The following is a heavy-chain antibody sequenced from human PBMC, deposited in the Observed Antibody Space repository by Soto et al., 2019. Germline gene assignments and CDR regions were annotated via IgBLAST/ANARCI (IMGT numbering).Heavy chain of an antibody. CDR2: IFYSGST. CDR3: ARVFPSYCGGDCAYFDS. J-gene: IGHJ4*02. Sequence: QVQLQESGPGLVMPSETLSLTCTVSGGSVNSYYWSWIRQTPGKGPEWIGYIFYSGSTNSNPPLKSRASMSVDMSKNQFSLRLSSLTAADTAVYYCARVFPSYCGGDCAYFDSWGQGILVTVSS. D-gene: IGHD2-21*02. V-gene: IGHV4-59*02. CDR1: GGSVNSYY.